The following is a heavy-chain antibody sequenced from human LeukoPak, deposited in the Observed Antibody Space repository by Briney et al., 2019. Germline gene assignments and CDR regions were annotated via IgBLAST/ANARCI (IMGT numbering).Heavy chain of an antibody. CDR3: ARGSRQWLPEDWFDP. D-gene: IGHD6-19*01. CDR2: IYTSGST. V-gene: IGHV4-61*02. J-gene: IGHJ5*02. CDR1: GGSISSGSYY. Sequence: SETLSLTCTVSGGSISSGSYYWSWIRQPAGKGLEWIGRIYTSGSTNYNPSLKSRVTISVDTSKNQFSLKLSSVTAADTAVYYCARGSRQWLPEDWFDPWGQGTLVTVSS.